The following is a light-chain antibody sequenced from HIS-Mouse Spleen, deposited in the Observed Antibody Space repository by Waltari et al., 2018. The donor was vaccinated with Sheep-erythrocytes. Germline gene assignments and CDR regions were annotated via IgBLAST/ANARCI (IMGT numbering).Light chain of an antibody. V-gene: IGLV2-8*01. Sequence: QSALTQPPSASGSPGQSVTISCTGTSSDVGGDNYVSLYQQHPGKAPKPMIYDVSKRPSGVPDRFSGSKSGNTASLTVSGLQAEDEADYYCSSYAGSNNWVFGGGTKLTVL. J-gene: IGLJ3*02. CDR3: SSYAGSNNWV. CDR2: DVS. CDR1: SSDVGGDNY.